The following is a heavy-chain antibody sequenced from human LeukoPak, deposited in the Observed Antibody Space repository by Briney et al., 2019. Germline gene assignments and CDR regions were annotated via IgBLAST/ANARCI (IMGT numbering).Heavy chain of an antibody. CDR3: ARGSAGRRYYFDY. V-gene: IGHV1-2*02. Sequence: ASVNVSCKASGYTFTGYYMNWVRQAPGQGLEWMGWINPDSGGTHYAQKFQGRVTMTRDTSISTAYMELSRLRSDDTAVYYCARGSAGRRYYFDYWGQGTLVTVSS. J-gene: IGHJ4*02. CDR1: GYTFTGYY. D-gene: IGHD3-16*01. CDR2: INPDSGGT.